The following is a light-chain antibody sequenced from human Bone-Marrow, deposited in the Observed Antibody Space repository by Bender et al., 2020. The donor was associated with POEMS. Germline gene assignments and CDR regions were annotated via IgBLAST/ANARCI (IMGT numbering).Light chain of an antibody. CDR3: AAWDADLRAWV. CDR1: SSNIGNNF. J-gene: IGLJ3*02. V-gene: IGLV1-47*01. Sequence: QSVLTQPPSASGTPGQRVTISCSGDSSNIGNNFVDWYQQLPGSPPKLLIYNNNQRPSGVPDRFSGSKSGASASLGISGLRSEDETDYFCAAWDADLRAWVFGGGTKLTVL. CDR2: NNN.